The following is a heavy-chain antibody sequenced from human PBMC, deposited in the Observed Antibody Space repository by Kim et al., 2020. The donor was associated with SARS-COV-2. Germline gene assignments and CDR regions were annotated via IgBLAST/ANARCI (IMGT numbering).Heavy chain of an antibody. V-gene: IGHV3-21*01. J-gene: IGHJ6*02. Sequence: GGSLRLSCVASGFSLSSHSMNWVRQAPGKGLEWVSSITTESNYIFYADSVKRRLSISRDNAKNSLYLHMDSLRGEDTAVYYCAREVDSSGWFASLGYYYGLGVWGQGTTVTVS. CDR2: ITTESNYI. CDR3: AREVDSSGWFASLGYYYGLGV. D-gene: IGHD6-19*01. CDR1: GFSLSSHS.